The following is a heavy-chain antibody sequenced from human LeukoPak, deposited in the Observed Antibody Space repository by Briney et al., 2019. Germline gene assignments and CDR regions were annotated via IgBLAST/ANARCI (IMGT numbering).Heavy chain of an antibody. D-gene: IGHD6-19*01. CDR1: GFTFSSYS. CDR3: AKDIDWLAFED. CDR2: ISGSGGST. V-gene: IGHV3-23*01. Sequence: GGSLRLSCAASGFTFSSYSMNWVRQAPGKGLEWVSAISGSGGSTYYADSVKGRFTISRDNSKNTLYLQMNSLRAEDTAVYYCAKDIDWLAFEDWGQGTLVTVSS. J-gene: IGHJ4*02.